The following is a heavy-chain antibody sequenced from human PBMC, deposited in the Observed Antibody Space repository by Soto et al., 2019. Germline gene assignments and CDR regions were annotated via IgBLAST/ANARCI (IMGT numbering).Heavy chain of an antibody. CDR3: ARDHLAAAEYFDY. Sequence: GGSLRLSCAASGFTFSDYYMSWIRQAPGKGLEWVSYISSSGSTIYYADSVKGRFTISRNNAKNSLYLQMNSLRAEDTAVYYCARDHLAAAEYFDYWGQGTLVTVSS. CDR1: GFTFSDYY. CDR2: ISSSGSTI. J-gene: IGHJ4*02. V-gene: IGHV3-11*01. D-gene: IGHD6-13*01.